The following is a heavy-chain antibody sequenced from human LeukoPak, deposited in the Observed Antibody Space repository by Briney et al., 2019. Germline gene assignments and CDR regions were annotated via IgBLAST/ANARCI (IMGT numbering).Heavy chain of an antibody. D-gene: IGHD3-22*01. CDR1: GFTVTSYT. CDR2: MSSSGLYI. Sequence: GGSLRLSCAASGFTVTSYTMNWVRQAQGTGLEWVSSMSSSGLYIYYADSVKGRFTISRDNSKNTLYLQMNSLRAGDTAVYYCAKGSKLVVITRDHYMAVWGKGTTVTISS. CDR3: AKGSKLVVITRDHYMAV. V-gene: IGHV3-21*01. J-gene: IGHJ6*03.